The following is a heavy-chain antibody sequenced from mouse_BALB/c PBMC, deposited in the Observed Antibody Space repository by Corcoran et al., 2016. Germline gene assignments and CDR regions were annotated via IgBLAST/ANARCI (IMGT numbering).Heavy chain of an antibody. CDR3: ANWDWYFDV. CDR1: GFNIKDTY. D-gene: IGHD4-1*01. V-gene: IGHV14-3*02. J-gene: IGHJ1*01. CDR2: IDPANGNT. Sequence: EVQLQQSGAELVKPGASVKLSCTASGFNIKDTYMHWVKQTPEQGLEWIGRIDPANGNTKYDPKFQGKATITADTSSNTAYLQLSSLTSEDTAVYYCANWDWYFDVWGAGTTVTVSS.